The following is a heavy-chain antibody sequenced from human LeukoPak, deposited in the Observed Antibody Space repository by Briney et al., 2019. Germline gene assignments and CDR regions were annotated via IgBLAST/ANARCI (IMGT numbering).Heavy chain of an antibody. V-gene: IGHV1-8*01. CDR2: MNPNIGNT. Sequence: ASVKVSCKASGYTFTTYDINWVRQATGQGLEWLGWMNPNIGNTGYSQNFQGRVTMTRNTSISTAYMELTSLRSEAPAVYYCARGPPYYDSSWGYFDLWGRGTLVTVSS. J-gene: IGHJ2*01. CDR1: GYTFTTYD. CDR3: ARGPPYYDSSWGYFDL. D-gene: IGHD3-22*01.